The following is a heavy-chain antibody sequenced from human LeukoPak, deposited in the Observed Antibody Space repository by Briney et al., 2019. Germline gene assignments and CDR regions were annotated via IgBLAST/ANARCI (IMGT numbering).Heavy chain of an antibody. V-gene: IGHV1-69*04. D-gene: IGHD4-23*01. CDR1: GGTFSSYA. CDR3: ARGVYGGNLVDY. CDR2: IIPILGIA. Sequence: GASVKVSCKASGGTFSSYAISWVRQAPGQGLEWMGRIIPILGIANYAQKFQGRVTITAGKSTSTAYMGLSSLRSEDTAVYYCARGVYGGNLVDYWGQGTLVTVSS. J-gene: IGHJ4*02.